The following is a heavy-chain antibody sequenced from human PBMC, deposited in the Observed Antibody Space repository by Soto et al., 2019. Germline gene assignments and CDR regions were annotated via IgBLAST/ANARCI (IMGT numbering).Heavy chain of an antibody. CDR2: ITGSGGNT. CDR3: VRSGTARLLRHSWFDT. V-gene: IGHV3-23*01. Sequence: GGSLRLSCAASGFTFSSYAMSWVRQAPGKGLEWVSAITGSGGNTYYADSVKGRFTISRDNAKNSLFLQMNSLRAEDTAVYYCVRSGTARLLRHSWFDTWGQGTLVTVSS. CDR1: GFTFSSYA. J-gene: IGHJ5*02. D-gene: IGHD2-21*01.